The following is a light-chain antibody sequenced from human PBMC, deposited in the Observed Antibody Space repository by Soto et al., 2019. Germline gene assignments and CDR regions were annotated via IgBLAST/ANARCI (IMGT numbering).Light chain of an antibody. CDR2: AAS. J-gene: IGKJ3*01. CDR3: QQTYSTPFT. CDR1: QRIDNY. V-gene: IGKV1-39*01. Sequence: IQMTQSPSSLSASVGDRVTITCRASQRIDNYLNWYHQKPGKAPKLLIYAASNLHSGVPSRFSGSGSGTDFTLTISNLQPEDFATYYCQQTYSTPFTFGPGTKVDIK.